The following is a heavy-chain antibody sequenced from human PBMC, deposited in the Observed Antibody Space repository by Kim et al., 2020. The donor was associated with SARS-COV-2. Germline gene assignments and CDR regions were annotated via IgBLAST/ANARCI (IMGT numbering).Heavy chain of an antibody. D-gene: IGHD4-17*01. CDR3: AKRRTTVVTDY. CDR2: T. Sequence: TYSAESVKGRFTISRDNSKNQLYLQMNSLRAEDTAVYYCAKRRTTVVTDYWGQGTLVTVSS. V-gene: IGHV3-23*01. J-gene: IGHJ4*02.